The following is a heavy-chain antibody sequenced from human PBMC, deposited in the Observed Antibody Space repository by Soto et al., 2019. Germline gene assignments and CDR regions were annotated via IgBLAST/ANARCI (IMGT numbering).Heavy chain of an antibody. J-gene: IGHJ4*02. CDR2: IIPIFGTA. D-gene: IGHD4-17*01. CDR3: ARGGGTTVVKAEYYFDY. V-gene: IGHV1-69*12. Sequence: QVQLVQSGAEVKKPGSSVKVSCKASGGTFSSYAISWVRQAPGQGLEWMGGIIPIFGTANYAQKFQGRVTMTADASRSIXYRELSSLRSEDTAVYYCARGGGTTVVKAEYYFDYWGQGTLVTVSS. CDR1: GGTFSSYA.